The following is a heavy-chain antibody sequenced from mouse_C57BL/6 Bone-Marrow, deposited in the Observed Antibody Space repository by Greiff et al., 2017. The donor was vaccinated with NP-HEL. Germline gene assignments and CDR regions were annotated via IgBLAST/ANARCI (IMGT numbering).Heavy chain of an antibody. CDR2: IYPGDGDT. J-gene: IGHJ3*01. CDR1: GYEFSNYW. Sequence: VKLQPSGAELVKPGASVKISCKASGYEFSNYWMNWVKQRPGKGLEWIGQIYPGDGDTNYNGKFKDKATLTAAKSSSTAYMQLSRLTSEDSAVYFCARGAYWGQGTLVTVSA. CDR3: ARGAY. V-gene: IGHV1-80*01.